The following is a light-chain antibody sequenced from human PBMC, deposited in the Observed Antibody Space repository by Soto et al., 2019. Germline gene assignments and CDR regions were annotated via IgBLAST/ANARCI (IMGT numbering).Light chain of an antibody. CDR3: QQRSNWPLT. CDR1: QSVSSY. CDR2: DAS. J-gene: IGKJ4*01. Sequence: IVLRHSPATLSLSPWERATLSFRSSQSVSSYLAWYQQKPGQAPRLLIYDASNRATGIPARFSGSGSGTDFTLTISSLEPEDFAVYYCQQRSNWPLTFGGGTKVDIK. V-gene: IGKV3-11*01.